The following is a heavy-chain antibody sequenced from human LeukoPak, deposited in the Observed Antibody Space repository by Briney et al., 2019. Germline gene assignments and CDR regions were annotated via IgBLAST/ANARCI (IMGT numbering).Heavy chain of an antibody. CDR2: INHSGST. CDR3: ASGILRSMVDY. V-gene: IGHV4-34*01. Sequence: SETLSLTCAVYGGSFSGYYWSWIRQPPGKGLEWIGEINHSGSTNYNPSLKSRVTISVDTFKNQFSLKLSSVTAADTAVYYCASGILRSMVDYWGQGTLVTVSS. J-gene: IGHJ4*02. D-gene: IGHD3-9*01. CDR1: GGSFSGYY.